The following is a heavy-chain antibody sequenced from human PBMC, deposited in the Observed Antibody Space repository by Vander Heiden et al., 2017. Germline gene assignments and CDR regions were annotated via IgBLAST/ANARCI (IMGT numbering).Heavy chain of an antibody. V-gene: IGHV3-23*01. J-gene: IGHJ4*02. CDR1: GFTFSSYA. CDR2: ISGSGGST. CDR3: AKGDGKYGYFDY. D-gene: IGHD4-17*01. Sequence: EVQLLESGGGLVQPGGSLRLSCAASGFTFSSYAMSWVRQAPGKRLEWVSAISGSGGSTYYADSVKGRFTISRDNSKNTLYLQMNSLRAEDTAVYYCAKGDGKYGYFDYWGQGTLVTVSS.